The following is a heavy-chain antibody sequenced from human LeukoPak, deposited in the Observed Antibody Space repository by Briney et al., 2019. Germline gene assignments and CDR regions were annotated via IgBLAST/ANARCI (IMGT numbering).Heavy chain of an antibody. CDR1: GYTFTGYH. V-gene: IGHV1-2*02. J-gene: IGHJ3*02. CDR2: INPNSGGT. CDR3: ARMYYYDSSGYYHDAFDI. D-gene: IGHD3-22*01. Sequence: ASVKVSCKASGYTFTGYHMHWVRQAPGQGLEWMGWINPNSGGTNYAQKFQGRVTMTRDTSISTAYMELSRLRSDDTAVYYCARMYYYDSSGYYHDAFDIWGQGTMVTVSS.